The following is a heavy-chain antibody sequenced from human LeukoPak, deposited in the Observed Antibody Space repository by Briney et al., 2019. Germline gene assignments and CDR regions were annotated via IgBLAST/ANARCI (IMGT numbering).Heavy chain of an antibody. V-gene: IGHV3-30*04. CDR1: GFTFSSYA. Sequence: GGSLRLSCAASGFTFSSYAMHWVRQAPGKGLEWVAVISYDGSNKYYADSMKGRSTISRDNSKNTLYLQMNSLRAEDTAVYYCARDGGYENTYYFDYWGQGTLVTVSS. CDR3: ARDGGYENTYYFDY. D-gene: IGHD5-12*01. J-gene: IGHJ4*02. CDR2: ISYDGSNK.